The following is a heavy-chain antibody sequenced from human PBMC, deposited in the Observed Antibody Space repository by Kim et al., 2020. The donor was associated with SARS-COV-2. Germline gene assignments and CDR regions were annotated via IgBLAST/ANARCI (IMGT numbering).Heavy chain of an antibody. CDR1: GFTFSSYA. V-gene: IGHV3-23*03. J-gene: IGHJ6*02. D-gene: IGHD3-16*01. CDR2: IYSGGSST. CDR3: AKKMGGWLSYGMDV. Sequence: GGSLRLSCAASGFTFSSYAMSWVRQAPGKGLEWVSVIYSGGSSTYYADSVKGRFTISRDNSKNTLYLQMNSLRAEDTAVYYCAKKMGGWLSYGMDVWGQGTTVTVSS.